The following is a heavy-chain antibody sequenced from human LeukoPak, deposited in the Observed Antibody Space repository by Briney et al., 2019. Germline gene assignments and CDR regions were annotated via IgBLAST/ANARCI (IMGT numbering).Heavy chain of an antibody. D-gene: IGHD1/OR15-1a*01. V-gene: IGHV3-20*01. CDR3: ARVRSGTNFDY. CDR2: INWNGGST. J-gene: IGHJ4*02. Sequence: GGSLRLSCAASGFTFSSYEMNWVRQAPGKGLEWVSGINWNGGSTGYADSVKGRFTISRDNAKNSLYLQMNSLRAEDTALYHCARVRSGTNFDYWGQGTLVTVSS. CDR1: GFTFSSYE.